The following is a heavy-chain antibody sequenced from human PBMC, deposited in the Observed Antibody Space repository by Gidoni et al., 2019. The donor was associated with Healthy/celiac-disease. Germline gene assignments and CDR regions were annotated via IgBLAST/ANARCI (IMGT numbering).Heavy chain of an antibody. J-gene: IGHJ6*02. CDR2: IKQDGSEK. CDR1: GFTFSSYW. CDR3: AREDYSSGWVYYYYYYGMDV. D-gene: IGHD6-19*01. Sequence: EVQLVESGGGLVQPGGSLRLSCAASGFTFSSYWMRWVRPAPGKGLEWVANIKQDGSEKYYVDSVKGRFTISRDNAKNSLYLQMNSLRAEDTAVYYCAREDYSSGWVYYYYYYGMDVWGQGTTVTVSS. V-gene: IGHV3-7*03.